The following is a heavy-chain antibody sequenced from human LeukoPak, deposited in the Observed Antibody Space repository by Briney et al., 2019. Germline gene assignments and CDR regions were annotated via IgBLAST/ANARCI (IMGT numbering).Heavy chain of an antibody. D-gene: IGHD1-26*01. CDR2: INPSGGST. J-gene: IGHJ4*02. CDR1: GYTFTSYY. Sequence: ASVKVSRKASGYTFTSYYMHWVRQAPGQGLEWMGIINPSGGSTSYAQKFQGRVTMTRDMSTSTVYMELSSLRSEDTAVYYCASSGSYEPYYFDYWGQGTLVTVSS. V-gene: IGHV1-46*01. CDR3: ASSGSYEPYYFDY.